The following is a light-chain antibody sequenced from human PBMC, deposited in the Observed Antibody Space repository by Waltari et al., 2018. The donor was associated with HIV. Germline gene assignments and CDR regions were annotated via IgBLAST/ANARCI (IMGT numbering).Light chain of an antibody. J-gene: IGLJ1*01. CDR1: SSDVGSYNL. Sequence: QSALTQPASVSGSPGQSITISCTGTSSDVGSYNLVSWYQQHPGKDPKLMVYEVSTRPSGVSNRFSGSKSGNTASLTISGLQAEDEADYYCCSYADSPPYVFGTGTKVTVL. CDR3: CSYADSPPYV. CDR2: EVS. V-gene: IGLV2-23*02.